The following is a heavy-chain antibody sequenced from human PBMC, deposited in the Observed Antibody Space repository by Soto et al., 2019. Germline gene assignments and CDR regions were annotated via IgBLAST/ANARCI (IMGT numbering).Heavy chain of an antibody. V-gene: IGHV3-11*01. CDR1: GFTFSDHY. CDR2: ISDSGITT. J-gene: IGHJ4*02. Sequence: QVQLVQSGGGLVRPGGSLRLSCAASGFTFSDHYMGWIRQAPGKGLEWISYISDSGITTYYADSVKGRFTISRDNAKKSLHLQMSSLRAEDTAVYYCARPGPNYEHFSDSWGQGTLVAVSS. CDR3: ARPGPNYEHFSDS. D-gene: IGHD4-4*01.